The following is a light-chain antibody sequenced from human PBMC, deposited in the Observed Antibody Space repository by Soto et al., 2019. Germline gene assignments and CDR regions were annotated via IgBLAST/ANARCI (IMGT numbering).Light chain of an antibody. Sequence: DIQMTQSPSTLSPSVGDRVTITCRASQSISSWLAWYQQKPGKAPKLLIYKASSLESGVPSRFSGSGSGTEFTLTISSLQPDDFATYYCQQYNSYWTFGQGTKVDNK. CDR2: KAS. J-gene: IGKJ1*01. V-gene: IGKV1-5*03. CDR3: QQYNSYWT. CDR1: QSISSW.